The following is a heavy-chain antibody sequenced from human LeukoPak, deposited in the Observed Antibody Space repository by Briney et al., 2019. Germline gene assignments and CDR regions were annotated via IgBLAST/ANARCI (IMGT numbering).Heavy chain of an antibody. CDR3: ARGAAEGYVFGGFDP. CDR1: GFTFNRYA. V-gene: IGHV3-23*01. CDR2: LSGSGDRT. D-gene: IGHD3-16*01. Sequence: GGSLRLSCAASGFTFNRYAMRWVRQAPGKGLEWVSALSGSGDRTFYVDSVKGRFTVSRDNSKNTLYLEMDSLRAEETAFYFLARGAAEGYVFGGFDPWGQGTLVTVSS. J-gene: IGHJ5*02.